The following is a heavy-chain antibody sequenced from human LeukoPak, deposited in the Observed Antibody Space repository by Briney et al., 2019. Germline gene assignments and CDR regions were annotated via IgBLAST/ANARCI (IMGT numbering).Heavy chain of an antibody. J-gene: IGHJ5*02. CDR2: IYSGGST. D-gene: IGHD3-10*01. V-gene: IGHV3-53*01. CDR3: ARVPVRGVIAYNWFDP. CDR1: GFTVSSNY. Sequence: GGSLRLPCAASGFTVSSNYMSWVRQAPGKGLEWVSVIYSGGSTYYADSVKGRFTISRDNSKNTLYLQMNSLRAEDTAVYYCARVPVRGVIAYNWFDPWGQGTLVTVSS.